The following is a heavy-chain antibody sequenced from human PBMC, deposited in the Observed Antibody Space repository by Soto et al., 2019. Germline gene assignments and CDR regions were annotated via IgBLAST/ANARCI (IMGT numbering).Heavy chain of an antibody. J-gene: IGHJ4*02. CDR2: IYYSGST. V-gene: IGHV4-31*03. CDR1: GGSISSGGYY. D-gene: IGHD5-12*01. CDR3: SIGLIAATRNYFDY. Sequence: PSETLSVTCTVSGGSISSGGYYWSWIRQHPGKGLEWIGYIYYSGSTYYNPSLKSRVTISVDTSKNQFSLKLSSVPAAPTAVYFCSIGLIAATRNYFDYWGQGSLVTVSS.